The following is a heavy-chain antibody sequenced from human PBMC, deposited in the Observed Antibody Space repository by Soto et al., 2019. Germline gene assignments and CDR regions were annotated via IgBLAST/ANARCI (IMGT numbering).Heavy chain of an antibody. Sequence: PGGSLRLSCAASGFTFSPFWMHWVRQAPGKGLVWVSHISGDGSTIVYADSVKGRFTISRDNAKNTLYLQMNSLRAGDTAVYYCAKRAYGSDFDYWGQGTLVTVSS. D-gene: IGHD3-10*01. CDR2: ISGDGSTI. V-gene: IGHV3-74*01. J-gene: IGHJ4*02. CDR1: GFTFSPFW. CDR3: AKRAYGSDFDY.